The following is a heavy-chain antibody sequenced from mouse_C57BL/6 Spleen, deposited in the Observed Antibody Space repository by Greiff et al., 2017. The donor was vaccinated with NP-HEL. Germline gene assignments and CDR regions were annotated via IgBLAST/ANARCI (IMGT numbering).Heavy chain of an antibody. CDR1: GFTFSSYA. V-gene: IGHV5-4*03. Sequence: EVKLVESGGGLVKPGGSLKLSCAASGFTFSSYAMSWVRQTPEKRLEWVATISDGGSYTYYPDNVKGRFTISRDNAKNNLYLQMSHLKSEDTAMYYCARSPYDYDGVHWYFDVWGTGTTVTVSS. CDR3: ARSPYDYDGVHWYFDV. CDR2: ISDGGSYT. J-gene: IGHJ1*03. D-gene: IGHD2-4*01.